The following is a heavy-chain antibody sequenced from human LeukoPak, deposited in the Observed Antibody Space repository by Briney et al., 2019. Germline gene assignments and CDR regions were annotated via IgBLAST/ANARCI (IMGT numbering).Heavy chain of an antibody. CDR2: IYPDDSDT. D-gene: IGHD4-17*01. J-gene: IGHJ3*02. V-gene: IGHV5-51*01. CDR3: ASLPPDYGDYVGAFDI. Sequence: GESLKISCQGSGYSFSRHWIGWVRQLPGKGLEWMGIIYPDDSDTVYSPSFQGQVTISADKSITTAYLQWSSLKASDTAMYYCASLPPDYGDYVGAFDIWGQGTMVTVSP. CDR1: GYSFSRHW.